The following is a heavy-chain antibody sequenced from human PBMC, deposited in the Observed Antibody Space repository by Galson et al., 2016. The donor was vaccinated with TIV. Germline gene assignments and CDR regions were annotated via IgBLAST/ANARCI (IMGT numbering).Heavy chain of an antibody. V-gene: IGHV3-11*05. CDR2: ISSSGILI. CDR1: GFTFSDYY. Sequence: SLRLSCAISGFTFSDYYMIWVRQAPGKGLQRVSYISSSGILINYADSVKGRFTVSRDNAKDSLFLQMNSLRVEDTAVYYCARGSLDRWGQGTLVTVSS. CDR3: ARGSLDR. J-gene: IGHJ5*02.